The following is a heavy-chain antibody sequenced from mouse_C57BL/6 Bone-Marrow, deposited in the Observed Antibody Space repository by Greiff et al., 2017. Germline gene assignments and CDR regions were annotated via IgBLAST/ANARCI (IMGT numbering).Heavy chain of an antibody. CDR2: IYPGDGDT. J-gene: IGHJ2*01. D-gene: IGHD2-1*01. CDR3: ARGYYGKKDYFDY. CDR1: GYAFSSSW. Sequence: QVQLQQSGPELVKPGASVKISCKASGYAFSSSWMNWVKQRPGKGLEWIGRIYPGDGDTNYNGKFKGKATLTADKSSSTAYMQLSSLTSEDSAVYFCARGYYGKKDYFDYWGQGTTLTVSS. V-gene: IGHV1-82*01.